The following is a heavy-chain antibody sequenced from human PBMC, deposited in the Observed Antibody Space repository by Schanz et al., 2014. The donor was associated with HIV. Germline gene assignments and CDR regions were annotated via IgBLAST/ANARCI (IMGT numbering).Heavy chain of an antibody. D-gene: IGHD6-6*01. CDR1: GGTFMTYA. CDR3: AREPSFSGLDV. CDR2: FNPNSGGR. V-gene: IGHV1-2*02. J-gene: IGHJ6*02. Sequence: QVQLLQSGAEVKKPGSSVKVSCKASGGTFMTYAISWVRQAPGQGLEGMGWFNPNSGGRIYPQKFEGRVTMTRETSISTAYMELSSLRYDDTAVYYCAREPSFSGLDVWGQGTTVIVSS.